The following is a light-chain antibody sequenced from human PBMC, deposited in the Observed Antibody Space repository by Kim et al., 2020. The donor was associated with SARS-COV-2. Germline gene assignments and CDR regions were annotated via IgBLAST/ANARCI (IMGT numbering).Light chain of an antibody. V-gene: IGKV3-11*01. CDR2: DAS. CDR3: QQRST. J-gene: IGKJ3*01. Sequence: AALSLSAGEKATLPYRASQSVSSDLACHQQKPGQAPRLLIYDASNRATGIPARFSGSGSGTDFTLTISRLEPEDFAVYYCQQRSTFGPGTKVDI. CDR1: QSVSSD.